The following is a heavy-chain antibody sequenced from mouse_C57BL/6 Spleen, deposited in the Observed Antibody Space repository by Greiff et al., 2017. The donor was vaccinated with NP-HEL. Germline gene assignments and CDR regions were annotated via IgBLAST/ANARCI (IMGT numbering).Heavy chain of an antibody. J-gene: IGHJ2*01. CDR3: TRWLQLRLLDY. CDR1: GYTFTDYE. V-gene: IGHV1-15*01. CDR2: IDPETGGT. D-gene: IGHD3-2*02. Sequence: QVQLQQSGAELVRPGASVTLSCKASGYTFTDYEMHWVKQTPVHGLEWIGAIDPETGGTAYNQKFKGKAILTADKSSSTAYMELRSLTSEDSAVYYCTRWLQLRLLDYWGQGTTLTVSS.